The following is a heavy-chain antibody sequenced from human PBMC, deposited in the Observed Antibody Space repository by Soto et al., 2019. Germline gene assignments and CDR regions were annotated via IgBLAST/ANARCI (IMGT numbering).Heavy chain of an antibody. CDR1: GGSISNYY. J-gene: IGHJ5*02. D-gene: IGHD5-18*01. CDR3: AKDSGYNYGYFRWFDP. V-gene: IGHV4-59*01. Sequence: SETLSLTCSVSGGSISNYYWSWIRQPPGRRLEWIGHIFYSRSTNYNPALKSRVTISVDTSKIQFSLKLSSVTAADTAVYYCAKDSGYNYGYFRWFDPWGQGTLVTVSS. CDR2: IFYSRST.